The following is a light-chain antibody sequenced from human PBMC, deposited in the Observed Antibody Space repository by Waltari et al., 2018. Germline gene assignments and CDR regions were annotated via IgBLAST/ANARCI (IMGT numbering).Light chain of an antibody. CDR1: QSISSW. CDR3: QQYNSYSLT. CDR2: KAA. J-gene: IGKJ4*01. V-gene: IGKV1-5*03. Sequence: DIQMTQSPSTLSASVGDRVTITCRASQSISSWLAWYQQNTGEAPKLLIYKAASLESGVPSRFSGSGSGTEFTLTISSLQPDDFATYYCQQYNSYSLTFGGGTKVEIK.